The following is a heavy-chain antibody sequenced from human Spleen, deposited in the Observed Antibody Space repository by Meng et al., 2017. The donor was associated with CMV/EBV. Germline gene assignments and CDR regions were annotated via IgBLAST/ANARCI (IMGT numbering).Heavy chain of an antibody. CDR2: INHSGST. V-gene: IGHV4-34*01. Sequence: GSLRLSCAVYGGSFSGYYWSWIRQPPGKGLEWIGEINHSGSTNYNPSLKSRVTISVDTSKNQFSLKLSSVTAADTAVYYCARGPVYWSAPRWFDPWGQETLVTVSS. J-gene: IGHJ5*02. CDR3: ARGPVYWSAPRWFDP. D-gene: IGHD3-3*01. CDR1: GGSFSGYY.